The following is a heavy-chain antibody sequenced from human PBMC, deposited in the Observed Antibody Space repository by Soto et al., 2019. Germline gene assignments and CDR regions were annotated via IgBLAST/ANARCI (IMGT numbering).Heavy chain of an antibody. CDR3: AFNSGSGSYYFDY. CDR2: ISGGGETT. V-gene: IGHV3-23*01. D-gene: IGHD3-10*01. Sequence: EVQLLESGGGLVQPGGSLRLSCAASGFTFSSYAMWWVRQAPGKGLECVSAISGGGETTYYADSVKGRFTISRDNYKNTLYLQMNSLRAADTAVYYCAFNSGSGSYYFDYWGQGTLVTVSS. J-gene: IGHJ4*02. CDR1: GFTFSSYA.